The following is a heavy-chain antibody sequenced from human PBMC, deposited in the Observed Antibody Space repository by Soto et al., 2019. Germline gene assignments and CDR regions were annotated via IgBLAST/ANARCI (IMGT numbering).Heavy chain of an antibody. J-gene: IGHJ6*02. CDR3: ARQRPTDGRWEFANYYGMDV. D-gene: IGHD1-26*01. CDR1: GGSFSAYY. Sequence: SETLSLTCAVYGGSFSAYYWSWVRQPPGKGLEWIREIIHSESTKYNPSLKSRVTISVDTSKNQFSLKLSSVTAADTAVYYCARQRPTDGRWEFANYYGMDVWGQGTPVTVSS. V-gene: IGHV4-34*12. CDR2: IIHSEST.